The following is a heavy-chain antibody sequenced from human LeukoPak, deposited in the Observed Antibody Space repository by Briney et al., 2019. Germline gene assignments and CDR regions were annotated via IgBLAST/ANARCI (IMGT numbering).Heavy chain of an antibody. CDR1: GGSINSGDYY. Sequence: PSQTLSLTCTVSGGSINSGDYYWGWIRQHPGKGLEWIGYIYCSGSAYYNPSLKSRVTISVDTSKNQFSLKLSSVTAADTAVYYCARLYGDYHFDYWGQGTLVTVSS. J-gene: IGHJ4*02. CDR2: IYCSGSA. D-gene: IGHD4-17*01. CDR3: ARLYGDYHFDY. V-gene: IGHV4-31*03.